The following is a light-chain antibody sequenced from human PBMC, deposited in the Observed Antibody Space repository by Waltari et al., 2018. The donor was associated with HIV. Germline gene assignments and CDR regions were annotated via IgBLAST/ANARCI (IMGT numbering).Light chain of an antibody. Sequence: NFVLTQPHSVSESPGKTVTISCTRSGGSIASNYFQWYQQRPGSAPIIVIHEDSERPSGVPDRFSASIDSSSNTAALTISGLKTEDEADYYCQSSDSIIAVFGGGTKLTVL. CDR2: EDS. V-gene: IGLV6-57*03. CDR1: GGSIASNY. CDR3: QSSDSIIAV. J-gene: IGLJ3*02.